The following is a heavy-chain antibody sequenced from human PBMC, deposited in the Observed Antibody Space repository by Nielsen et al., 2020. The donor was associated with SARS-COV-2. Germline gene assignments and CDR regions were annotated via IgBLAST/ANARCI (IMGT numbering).Heavy chain of an antibody. V-gene: IGHV3-48*01. J-gene: IGHJ4*02. CDR2: ISKSYTPI. CDR3: ASRPDGYNYDTQ. CDR1: GFSFSSYG. D-gene: IGHD5-24*01. Sequence: GESLKISCTASGFSFSSYGMNWVRQAPGKGLEWVSYISKSYTPIDYADSVKGRFTISRDNARNSLYLQMSGLRAEDTGVYYCASRPDGYNYDTQWGQGTRVTVSS.